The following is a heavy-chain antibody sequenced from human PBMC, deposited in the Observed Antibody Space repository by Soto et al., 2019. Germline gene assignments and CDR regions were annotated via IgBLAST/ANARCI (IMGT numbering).Heavy chain of an antibody. V-gene: IGHV3-7*03. CDR1: DFTLSIFW. J-gene: IGHJ6*02. Sequence: PGGSLRLCCASSDFTLSIFWMTWVRQAPGKGLEWVASIKQDGSEQYYVDSVKGRFTISRDNAKNTLYLQMNSLRVEDTAVYYCARPTHGMDVWGQGTTVTVSS. D-gene: IGHD2-15*01. CDR2: IKQDGSEQ. CDR3: ARPTHGMDV.